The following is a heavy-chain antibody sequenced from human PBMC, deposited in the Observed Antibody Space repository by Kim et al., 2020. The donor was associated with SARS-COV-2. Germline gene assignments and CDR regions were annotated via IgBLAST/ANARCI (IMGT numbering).Heavy chain of an antibody. Sequence: LSLTCAASGFTFSSYSMNWVRQAPGKGLDWVSSITSSSSYRYYADSVKGRFTISRDNAKNSLYLEMNSLRAEDTAVYYCARDFDYYSSGSYYNGLGFWGQGTLVTVSS. D-gene: IGHD3-10*01. CDR2: ITSSSSYR. CDR3: ARDFDYYSSGSYYNGLGF. CDR1: GFTFSSYS. J-gene: IGHJ4*02. V-gene: IGHV3-21*01.